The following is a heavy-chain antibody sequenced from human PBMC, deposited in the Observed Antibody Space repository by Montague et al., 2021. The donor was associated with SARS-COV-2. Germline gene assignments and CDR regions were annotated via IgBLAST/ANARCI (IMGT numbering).Heavy chain of an antibody. Sequence: SETLSLTCAVYGGSFSNKYWTWIRQPPGKGLEWTGEINHTGSTNYKPSLKRRVTISVDTSKNQFSLKVSSVTAADTAVYYCARGLMSWSYYLGLDYWGQGTLVTVSS. J-gene: IGHJ4*02. D-gene: IGHD1-26*01. CDR1: GGSFSNKY. CDR3: ARGLMSWSYYLGLDY. V-gene: IGHV4-34*01. CDR2: INHTGST.